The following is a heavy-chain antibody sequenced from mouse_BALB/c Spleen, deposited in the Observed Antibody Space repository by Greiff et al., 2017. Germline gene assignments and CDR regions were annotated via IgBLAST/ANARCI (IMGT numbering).Heavy chain of an antibody. V-gene: IGHV5-17*02. J-gene: IGHJ4*01. Sequence: EVQRVESGGGLVQPGGSRKLSCAASGFTFSSFGMHWVRQAPERGLEWVAYISSGSSTIYYADTVKGRFTISRDNPKNTLFLQMTSLRSEDTAMYYCARAAVGYAMDYWGQGTSVTVSS. CDR1: GFTFSSFG. CDR3: ARAAVGYAMDY. CDR2: ISSGSSTI. D-gene: IGHD1-1*01.